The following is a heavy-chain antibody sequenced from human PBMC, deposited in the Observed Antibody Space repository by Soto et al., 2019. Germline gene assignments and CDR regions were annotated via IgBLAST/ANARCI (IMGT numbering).Heavy chain of an antibody. Sequence: ASVKVSCKASGYTFTGYYMHWVRQAPGQGLEWMGWINPNSGGTNYAQKFQGWVTMTRDTSISTAYMELSRLRSDDTAVYYCARDGGLGGSGSRVYYYYMDVWGKGTTVTVSS. CDR1: GYTFTGYY. V-gene: IGHV1-2*04. J-gene: IGHJ6*03. CDR2: INPNSGGT. CDR3: ARDGGLGGSGSRVYYYYMDV. D-gene: IGHD3-10*01.